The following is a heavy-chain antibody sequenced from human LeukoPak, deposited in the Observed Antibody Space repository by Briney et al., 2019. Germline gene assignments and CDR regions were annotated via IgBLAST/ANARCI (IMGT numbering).Heavy chain of an antibody. CDR1: GDSFSTYY. D-gene: IGHD3-16*01. CDR2: IYYSGST. V-gene: IGHV4-59*01. J-gene: IGHJ4*02. CDR3: ARAVITFGAPVAKGFDS. Sequence: SETLSLTCTVSGDSFSTYYWSWIRQPPGKGLEWIGYIYYSGSTDYNPSLKSRVTMSLDTSKNQFSLTLSSVTAADTAVYYCARAVITFGAPVAKGFDSWGQGTLVTVSS.